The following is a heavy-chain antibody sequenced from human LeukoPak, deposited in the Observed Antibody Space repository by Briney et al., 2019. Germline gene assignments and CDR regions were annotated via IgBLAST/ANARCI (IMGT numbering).Heavy chain of an antibody. D-gene: IGHD6-6*01. CDR1: GGSFSGYY. Sequence: SETLSLTCAVYGGSFSGYYWSWIRQPPGKGLEWIGEINHSGSTNYNPSLKSRVTISVDTSKNQFSLKLSSATAADTAVYYCARGRASGIAARRPPFDYWGQGTLVTVSS. V-gene: IGHV4-34*01. J-gene: IGHJ4*02. CDR3: ARGRASGIAARRPPFDY. CDR2: INHSGST.